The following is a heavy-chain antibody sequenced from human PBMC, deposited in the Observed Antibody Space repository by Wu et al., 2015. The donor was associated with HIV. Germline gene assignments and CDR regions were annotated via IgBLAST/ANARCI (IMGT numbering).Heavy chain of an antibody. J-gene: IGHJ1*01. V-gene: IGHV4-34*02. D-gene: IGHD6-19*01. CDR2: IHYNGRT. CDR1: GGSFSGYY. CDR3: ARGPLTDGIEMAGPLRH. Sequence: QVQLQQWGAGLLKPPETLSLNCAVYGGSFSGYYWSWIRQSPEKGLEWIGEIHYNGRTNYNPSLRSRVTISIDTSKNQFSLKLASVTAADTALYFCARGPLTDGIEMAGPLRHWGQGTLVVVSS.